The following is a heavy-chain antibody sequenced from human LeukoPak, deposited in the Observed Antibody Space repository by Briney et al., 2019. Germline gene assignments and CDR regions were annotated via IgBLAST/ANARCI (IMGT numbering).Heavy chain of an antibody. CDR2: ISSSSSYI. Sequence: PGGSLRLSCAASGFTFSSYSMNWVRQAPGKGLEWVSSISSSSSYIYYTDSVKGRFTVSRDNAKKSLYLQMSSLRAEDTAVYYCARVGGITLALAPSPFPDYNYYYMDVWGKGTTVTVSS. D-gene: IGHD3-10*01. J-gene: IGHJ6*03. CDR3: ARVGGITLALAPSPFPDYNYYYMDV. CDR1: GFTFSSYS. V-gene: IGHV3-21*01.